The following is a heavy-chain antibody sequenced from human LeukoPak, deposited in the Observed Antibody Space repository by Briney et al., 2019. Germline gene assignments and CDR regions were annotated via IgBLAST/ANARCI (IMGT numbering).Heavy chain of an antibody. D-gene: IGHD3-10*01. Sequence: ASVKVSCKASGYTFTSYDINWVRQATGQGLEWMGWMNPNSGNTGYAQKFQGRVTMTRNTSISTAYMELSSLRTEDTAVYYCARGVYYGSGSFFDYWGQGTLVTVSS. CDR1: GYTFTSYD. CDR2: MNPNSGNT. V-gene: IGHV1-8*01. CDR3: ARGVYYGSGSFFDY. J-gene: IGHJ4*02.